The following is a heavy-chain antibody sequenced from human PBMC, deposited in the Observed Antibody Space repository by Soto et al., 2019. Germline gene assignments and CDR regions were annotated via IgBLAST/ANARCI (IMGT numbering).Heavy chain of an antibody. J-gene: IGHJ5*02. V-gene: IGHV1-18*01. CDR2: ISAYNGNT. CDR3: ARDRPIVRMVYAMPWFDP. Sequence: QVQLVQSGAEVKKPGASVKVSCKASGYTFTSYGISWVRQAPGQGLEWMGWISAYNGNTNYAQKLQGRVTMTTDTSTSTAYMERRSLRSDDTAVYYCARDRPIVRMVYAMPWFDPWGQGTLVTVSS. D-gene: IGHD2-8*01. CDR1: GYTFTSYG.